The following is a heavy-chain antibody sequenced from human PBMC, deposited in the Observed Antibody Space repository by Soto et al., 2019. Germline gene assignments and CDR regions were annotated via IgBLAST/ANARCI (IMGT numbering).Heavy chain of an antibody. J-gene: IGHJ4*02. CDR3: ARHHYDSSGYYLSDY. V-gene: IGHV3-49*03. CDR2: IRSKGCGGTT. Sequence: PGGSLRLSCTGSGFTFGDFGMSWFRQAPGKGLEWLSFIRSKGCGGTTESAASVRGRFITSRDDSKSIAYLQMNSLKTEDTAVYYCARHHYDSSGYYLSDYWGQGTLVTVSS. D-gene: IGHD3-22*01. CDR1: GFTFGDFG.